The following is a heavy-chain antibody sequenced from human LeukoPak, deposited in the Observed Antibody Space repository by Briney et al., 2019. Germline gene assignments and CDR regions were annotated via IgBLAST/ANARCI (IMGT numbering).Heavy chain of an antibody. CDR2: VSYDGTNK. CDR3: ARGTEDYGGSPDATIRRPFAI. CDR1: GFTFSNYG. V-gene: IGHV3-30*03. J-gene: IGHJ3*02. Sequence: PGGSLRLSCAASGFTFSNYGMHWVRQAPGKGLEWVAVVSYDGTNKYYADSVKGRFTITRDNSKKTLYLQMNSLRAEDTAVYYCARGTEDYGGSPDATIRRPFAIWGQGTMVTVST. D-gene: IGHD4-23*01.